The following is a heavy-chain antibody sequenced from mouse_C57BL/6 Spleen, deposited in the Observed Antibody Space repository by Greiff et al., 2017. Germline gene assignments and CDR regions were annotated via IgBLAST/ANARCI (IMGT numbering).Heavy chain of an antibody. D-gene: IGHD1-1*01. J-gene: IGHJ4*01. CDR1: GYAFTNYL. CDR2: INPGRGGT. Sequence: QVQLQQSGAELVRPGTSVKVSCKASGYAFTNYLIEWVKQRPGQGLEWIGVINPGRGGTNYNETFKGKATLTADKSSSTAYMQLSSLTSEDSAVYYCARWGTTVVASYYYAMDYWGQGTSVTVSS. CDR3: ARWGTTVVASYYYAMDY. V-gene: IGHV1-54*01.